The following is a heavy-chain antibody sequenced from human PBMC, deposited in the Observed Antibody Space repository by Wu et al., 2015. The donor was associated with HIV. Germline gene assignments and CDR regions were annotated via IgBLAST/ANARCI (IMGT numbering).Heavy chain of an antibody. J-gene: IGHJ1*01. Sequence: QVLLVQSGAELKKPGSSVKVSCKTSGDSFNKYGFSWVRQAPGQGLEWMGGIIPTFGTANYAQKFQGRVTITTDESTSTAYMELSSLRSEDTAVYYCARGYDSSGYGEYFQHWGQGTLVTVSS. CDR3: ARGYDSSGYGEYFQH. CDR1: GDSFNKYG. D-gene: IGHD3-22*01. V-gene: IGHV1-69*05. CDR2: IIPTFGTA.